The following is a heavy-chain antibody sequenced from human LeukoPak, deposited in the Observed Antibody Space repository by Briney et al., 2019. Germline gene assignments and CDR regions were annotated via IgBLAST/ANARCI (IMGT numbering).Heavy chain of an antibody. Sequence: GGSLRLSCAASGFTFSSYSMNWVRQAPGKGLEWVSSISSSSSYIYYADSVKGRFTISRDNAKNSLYLQMNSLRAEDTAVYYCARGGPMVTDAFDIWGQGTMVTVSS. CDR1: GFTFSSYS. J-gene: IGHJ3*02. V-gene: IGHV3-21*01. D-gene: IGHD4/OR15-4a*01. CDR2: ISSSSSYI. CDR3: ARGGPMVTDAFDI.